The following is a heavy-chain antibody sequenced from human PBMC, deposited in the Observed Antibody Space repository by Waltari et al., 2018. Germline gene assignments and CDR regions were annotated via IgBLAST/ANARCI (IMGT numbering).Heavy chain of an antibody. V-gene: IGHV3-30*02. CDR3: AKGPDSSGYYSNWFDP. CDR1: GFTFSNHG. CDR2: IWSDETNK. D-gene: IGHD3-22*01. Sequence: QVQLVESGGGVVQPGGSLRLSCAASGFTFSNHGIHWVRQAPGHVLEWVALIWSDETNKHYADSVQGRFTISRDNSKNTVFLQMNSLRTEDTAVYYCAKGPDSSGYYSNWFDPWGQGILVTVSS. J-gene: IGHJ5*02.